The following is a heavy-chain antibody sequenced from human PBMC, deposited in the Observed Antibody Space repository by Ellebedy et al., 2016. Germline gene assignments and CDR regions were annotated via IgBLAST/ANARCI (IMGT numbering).Heavy chain of an antibody. D-gene: IGHD2-2*01. V-gene: IGHV4-34*01. Sequence: SETLSLTCAVHSGSFNAYFRSWIRQPPGKGLEWIGEINHSGDTNYNPSLKSRVIISVDTSKNQFSMKLTSVTAADTAVYYCARGVPLLYCSSTSCPLDYWGQGTLVTVSS. J-gene: IGHJ4*02. CDR1: SGSFNAYF. CDR2: INHSGDT. CDR3: ARGVPLLYCSSTSCPLDY.